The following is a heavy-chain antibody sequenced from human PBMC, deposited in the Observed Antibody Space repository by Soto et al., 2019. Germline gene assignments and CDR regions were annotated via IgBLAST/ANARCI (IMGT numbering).Heavy chain of an antibody. CDR2: ISGSGGST. CDR1: GFTFSSYA. Sequence: GGSLRLSCAASGFTFSSYAMSWVRQAPGKGLEWVSAISGSGGSTYYADSVKGRFTISRDNSKNTLYLQMNSLRAEDTAVYYYAMYSSSHYYYYYGMDVWGQGTTVTVSS. V-gene: IGHV3-23*01. D-gene: IGHD6-6*01. CDR3: AMYSSSHYYYYYGMDV. J-gene: IGHJ6*02.